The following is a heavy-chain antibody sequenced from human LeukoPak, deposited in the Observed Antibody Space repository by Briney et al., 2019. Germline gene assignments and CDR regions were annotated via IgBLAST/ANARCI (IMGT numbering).Heavy chain of an antibody. V-gene: IGHV3-23*01. CDR2: ITDSGGST. Sequence: SGGSLRLSCAASGFTFSSYAMSWVRQAPGEGLEWVSAITDSGGSTYYSDSVKGRFTISRDNSKNTLYLQMNTLRAEDTAIYYCAKGSSGSRPYYFDYWRQGTLVTVSS. CDR1: GFTFSSYA. J-gene: IGHJ4*02. D-gene: IGHD3-22*01. CDR3: AKGSSGSRPYYFDY.